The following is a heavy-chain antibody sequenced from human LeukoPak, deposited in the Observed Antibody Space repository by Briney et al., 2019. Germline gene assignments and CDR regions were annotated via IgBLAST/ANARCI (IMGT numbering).Heavy chain of an antibody. Sequence: GGSLRLSCAASGFTFSSYAMSWVRQAPGKGLEWVSAISGSGGSTYYADSVKGRFTISRDNSKNTLYLQMNSLRAEDTALYYCARGSWGYRLIYAEPTDYWGQGTLVTVSS. CDR2: ISGSGGST. J-gene: IGHJ4*02. V-gene: IGHV3-23*01. D-gene: IGHD2-2*02. CDR3: ARGSWGYRLIYAEPTDY. CDR1: GFTFSSYA.